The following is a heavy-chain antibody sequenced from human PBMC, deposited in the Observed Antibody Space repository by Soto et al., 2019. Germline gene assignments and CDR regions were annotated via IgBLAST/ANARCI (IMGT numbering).Heavy chain of an antibody. CDR2: IIPIFGTA. J-gene: IGHJ4*02. V-gene: IGHV1-69*01. CDR3: ARLSGSYYLYYFDY. Sequence: QVQLVQSGAEVKKPGSSVKVSCKASGGTFSSYAISWVRQAPGQGLEWMGGIIPIFGTANYAQKFQGRVTITADESTSPAYMELSSLRSEDTAVYYCARLSGSYYLYYFDYWGQGTLVTVSS. D-gene: IGHD1-26*01. CDR1: GGTFSSYA.